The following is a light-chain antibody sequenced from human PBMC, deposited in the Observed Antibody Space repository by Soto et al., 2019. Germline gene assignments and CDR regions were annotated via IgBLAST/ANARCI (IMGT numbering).Light chain of an antibody. CDR2: GPS. V-gene: IGKV3-20*01. J-gene: IGKJ4*01. CDR3: QQYDCSLGLT. Sequence: EIVLTQSPGTLSLSPGERATLSCRASQSVSSSYLAWYQQKPGQAPRLLIYGPSSRATGIPDRFSGSGTGTDFALTISRLEPEDFAVYYCQQYDCSLGLTFGGGTKVEIK. CDR1: QSVSSSY.